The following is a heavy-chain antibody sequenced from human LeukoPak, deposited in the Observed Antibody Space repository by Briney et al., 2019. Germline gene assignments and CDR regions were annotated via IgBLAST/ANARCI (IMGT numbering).Heavy chain of an antibody. CDR1: GYTFTGYY. V-gene: IGHV1-2*02. D-gene: IGHD6-6*01. CDR3: ARGSSSLGNPYYYYYYMDV. J-gene: IGHJ6*03. CDR2: INPNSGGT. Sequence: GASVKVSCKASGYTFTGYYMHWVRQAPGQGLEWMGWINPNSGGTNYAQKFQGRVTMATDTSTSTAYMELRSLRSDDTAVYYCARGSSSLGNPYYYYYYMDVWGKGTTVTISS.